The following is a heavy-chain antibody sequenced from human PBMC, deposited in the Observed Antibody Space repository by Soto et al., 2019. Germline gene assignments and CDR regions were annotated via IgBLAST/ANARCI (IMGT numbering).Heavy chain of an antibody. V-gene: IGHV3-72*01. CDR3: AGVRWGDVDY. D-gene: IGHD3-16*01. J-gene: IGHJ4*02. CDR2: ARNKARSYSI. Sequence: EVQLVESGGGLVQPGGSLRLSCAASGFSFSDHYMDWVRQAPGKGLEWVGRARNKARSYSIEYAASVKDRFTISRDDSKNSVYLQMNSLETEDTAVYYCAGVRWGDVDYWGQGTLVTVSS. CDR1: GFSFSDHY.